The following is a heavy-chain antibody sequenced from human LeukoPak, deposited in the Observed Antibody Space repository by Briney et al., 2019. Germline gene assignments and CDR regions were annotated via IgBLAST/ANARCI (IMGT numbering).Heavy chain of an antibody. J-gene: IGHJ3*01. CDR2: ISSSSSYI. Sequence: PGGSLRLSCAASGFTFSSYSMNWVRQAPGKGLEWVSSISSSSSYIYYADSVKGRFTIPRDNAKNSLYLQMNSLRAEDTAVYYCARVIIYYDSSGYSLWGQGTMVTVSS. CDR3: ARVIIYYDSSGYSL. CDR1: GFTFSSYS. V-gene: IGHV3-21*01. D-gene: IGHD3-22*01.